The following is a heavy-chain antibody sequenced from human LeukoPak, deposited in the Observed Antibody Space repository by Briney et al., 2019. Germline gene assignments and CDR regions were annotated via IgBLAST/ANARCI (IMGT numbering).Heavy chain of an antibody. V-gene: IGHV3-7*05. CDR1: GFTCSSFG. Sequence: RRTRRLSCAATGFTCSSFGMTWGRNVQGKGLEWVAKIKQDGSEKYYVDSVKGRFTISRDNAKNSLYLQMNSLGAEDTAVYYCARRGTSSSWAHFDYWGQGTLVTVSS. J-gene: IGHJ4*02. CDR3: ARRGTSSSWAHFDY. D-gene: IGHD6-13*01. CDR2: IKQDGSEK.